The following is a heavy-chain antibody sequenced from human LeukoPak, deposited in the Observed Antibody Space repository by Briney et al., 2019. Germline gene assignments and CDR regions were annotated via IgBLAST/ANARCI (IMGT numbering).Heavy chain of an antibody. D-gene: IGHD3-22*01. CDR3: ASEGYYDSSGYSDY. J-gene: IGHJ4*02. Sequence: GGSLRLSCAASGFTFSSYGMHWVRQAPGKGLEWVAVISYDGSNKYYADSVKGRFTISRDNSKNTLYLQMNSLRAEDTAVYYCASEGYYDSSGYSDYWGQGTLVTVSS. CDR1: GFTFSSYG. V-gene: IGHV3-30*03. CDR2: ISYDGSNK.